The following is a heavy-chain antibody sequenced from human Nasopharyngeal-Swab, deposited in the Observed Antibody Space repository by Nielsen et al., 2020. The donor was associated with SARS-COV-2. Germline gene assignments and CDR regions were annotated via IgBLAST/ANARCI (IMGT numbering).Heavy chain of an antibody. CDR2: INPSGGST. CDR3: ARDGIAAAGPQLYYYYYGMDV. J-gene: IGHJ6*02. D-gene: IGHD6-13*01. V-gene: IGHV1-46*01. CDR1: GYTFTSYY. Sequence: ASVKVSCKASGYTFTSYYMHWVRQAPGQGLEWMGIINPSGGSTSYAQMFQGRVTMTRDTSTSTVYMELSSLRSEDTAVYYCARDGIAAAGPQLYYYYYGMDVWGQGTTVTVSS.